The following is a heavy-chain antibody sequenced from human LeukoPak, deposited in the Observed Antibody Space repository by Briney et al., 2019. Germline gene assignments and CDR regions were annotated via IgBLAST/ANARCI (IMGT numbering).Heavy chain of an antibody. V-gene: IGHV4-59*01. D-gene: IGHD3-10*01. CDR2: IYHTGNT. J-gene: IGHJ4*02. CDR1: NDSIRNYY. CDR3: ARENYGSGSYYVVDFDY. Sequence: PSETLSLTCRVSNDSIRNYYWSWIRQPPGKALEWIGYIYHTGNTNYNPSLKSRLTMSIDTSKNQFSLNLNSVTAADTAVYYCARENYGSGSYYVVDFDYWGQGTLVTVSS.